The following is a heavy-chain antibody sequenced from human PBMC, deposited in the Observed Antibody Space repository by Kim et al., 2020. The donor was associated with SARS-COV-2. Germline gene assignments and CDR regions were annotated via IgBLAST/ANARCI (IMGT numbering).Heavy chain of an antibody. V-gene: IGHV4-31*03. CDR1: GGSISSGGYY. CDR2: IYYSGST. Sequence: SETLSLTCTVSGGSISSGGYYWSWIRQHPGKGLEWIGYIYYSGSTYYNPSLKSRATISVDTSKNQFSLKLTSVTAADAAVYYCARRLLSRVWYLDYWGQGTLVTIPT. D-gene: IGHD2-15*01. J-gene: IGHJ4*02. CDR3: ARRLLSRVWYLDY.